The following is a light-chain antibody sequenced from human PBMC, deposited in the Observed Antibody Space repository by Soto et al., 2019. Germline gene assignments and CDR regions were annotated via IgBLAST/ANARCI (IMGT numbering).Light chain of an antibody. CDR1: SSNIGSNY. CDR3: AAWDDTLKGLV. Sequence: QSVLTQPPSASGTPGQRVTISCSGSSSNIGSNYVYWYQQVPGTAPRLLVYRASQRPSGVPDRFSGSKSGTSASLAISGLRSEDEADYYCAAWDDTLKGLVFGGGTQLTVL. J-gene: IGLJ2*01. V-gene: IGLV1-47*01. CDR2: RAS.